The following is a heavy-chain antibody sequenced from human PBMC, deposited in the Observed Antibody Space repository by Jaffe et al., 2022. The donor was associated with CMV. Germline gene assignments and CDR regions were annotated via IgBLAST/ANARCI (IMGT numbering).Heavy chain of an antibody. Sequence: EVQLVESGGGLVEPGGSLRLSCAVSGFTFNYAWMNWVRQAPGKGLEWVGRIKSKIDGGTTDYAEPVKGRFTISRDDSKNTLYLQMISLKTEDTAVYYCTTQDDFWSGGHYQVVDYWGQGTLVTVSS. D-gene: IGHD3-3*01. J-gene: IGHJ4*02. V-gene: IGHV3-15*01. CDR1: GFTFNYAW. CDR3: TTQDDFWSGGHYQVVDY. CDR2: IKSKIDGGTT.